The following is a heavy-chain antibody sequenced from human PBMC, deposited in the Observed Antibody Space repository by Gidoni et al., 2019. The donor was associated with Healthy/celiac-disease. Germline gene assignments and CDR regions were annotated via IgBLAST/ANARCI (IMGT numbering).Heavy chain of an antibody. CDR1: GGSISSSSYY. CDR3: ARAPGIAAAGTPFDP. CDR2: IYYSGST. J-gene: IGHJ5*02. V-gene: IGHV4-39*07. Sequence: QLQLQESGPGLVKPSETLSLTCPVSGGSISSSSYYWGWIRQPPGKGLEWIGSIYYSGSTYYNPSLKSRVTISVDTSKNQFSLKLSSVTAADTAVYYCARAPGIAAAGTPFDPWGQGTLVTVSS. D-gene: IGHD6-13*01.